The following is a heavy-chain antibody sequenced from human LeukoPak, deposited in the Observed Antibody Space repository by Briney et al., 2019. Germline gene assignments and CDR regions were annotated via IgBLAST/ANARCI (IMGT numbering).Heavy chain of an antibody. J-gene: IGHJ4*02. CDR3: ARHSGTYYDY. CDR1: GFTFSSYG. Sequence: PGGSLRLSCAASGFTFSSYGMHWVRQAPGKGLEWVAVIWYDGSNKYYADSVKGRFTISRDNAKNSLYLQMNSLRAEDTAVYYCARHSGTYYDYWGQGTLVTVSS. CDR2: IWYDGSNK. D-gene: IGHD1-26*01. V-gene: IGHV3-33*03.